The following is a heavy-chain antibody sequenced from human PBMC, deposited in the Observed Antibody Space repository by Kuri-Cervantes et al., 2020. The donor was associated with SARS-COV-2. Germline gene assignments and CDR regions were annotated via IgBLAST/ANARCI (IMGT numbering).Heavy chain of an antibody. V-gene: IGHV4-61*01. CDR3: ARDGAGVAVAGTSNWFDP. Sequence: SETLSLTCTVSGGSVSSGSYYWSWIRQPPGKGLEWIGYIYYSGSTNYNPSLKSRVTISVDTYKNQFSLKLSSVTAADTAVYYCARDGAGVAVAGTSNWFDPWGQGTLVTVSS. D-gene: IGHD6-19*01. CDR1: GGSVSSGSYY. CDR2: IYYSGST. J-gene: IGHJ5*02.